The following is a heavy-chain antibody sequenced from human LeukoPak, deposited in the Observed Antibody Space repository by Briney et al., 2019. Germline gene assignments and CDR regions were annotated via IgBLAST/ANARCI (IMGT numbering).Heavy chain of an antibody. J-gene: IGHJ6*03. CDR1: GGTFSSYA. CDR3: ARDADSSSWYSGDYYYMDV. V-gene: IGHV1-69*06. Sequence: ASVKVSCKASGGTFSSYAISWVRQAPGQGLEWMGGIIPIFGTANYAQKFQGRVTITADKSTSTAYMELSSLRSEDTAVYYCARDADSSSWYSGDYYYMDVWGKGTTVTVSS. D-gene: IGHD6-13*01. CDR2: IIPIFGTA.